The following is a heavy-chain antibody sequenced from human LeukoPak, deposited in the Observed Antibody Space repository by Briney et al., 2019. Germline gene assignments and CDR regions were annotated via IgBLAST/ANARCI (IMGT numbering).Heavy chain of an antibody. V-gene: IGHV3-30*04. CDR1: GFTFSSYA. J-gene: IGHJ4*02. CDR2: ISYDGSNK. CDR3: ASAEGFVVVPAALDY. D-gene: IGHD2-2*01. Sequence: GWSLRLSCAASGFTFSSYAMHWVRQAPGKGLEWVAVISYDGSNKYYADSVKGRFTISRDNSKNTLYLQMNSLRAEDTAVYYCASAEGFVVVPAALDYWGLGTLVTVSS.